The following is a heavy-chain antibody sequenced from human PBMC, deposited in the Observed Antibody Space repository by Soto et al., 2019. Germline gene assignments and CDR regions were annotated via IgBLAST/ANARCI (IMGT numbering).Heavy chain of an antibody. D-gene: IGHD3-22*01. CDR1: GGSISSYY. V-gene: IGHV4-59*01. CDR3: ARDSYYYDSSGYYYSDGMDA. CDR2: IYYSGST. Sequence: SETLSLTCTVSGGSISSYYWSWIRQPPGKGLEWIGYIYYSGSTNYNPSLKSRVTISVDTSKNQFSLKLSSVTAADTAVYYCARDSYYYDSSGYYYSDGMDAWGQGTTVTVS. J-gene: IGHJ6*02.